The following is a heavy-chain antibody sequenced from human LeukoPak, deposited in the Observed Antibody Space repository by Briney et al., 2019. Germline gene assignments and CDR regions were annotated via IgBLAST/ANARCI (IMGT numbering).Heavy chain of an antibody. CDR1: GGSISSYY. CDR3: ARESTVVVVAATFGNFDY. Sequence: SETLSLTCTVSGGSISSYYWSWIRQPPGKGLEWIGYIYYSGSTNYNPSLKSRVTISVDTSKNQFSLKLSSVTAADTAVYYCARESTVVVVAATFGNFDYWGQGTLVTVSS. D-gene: IGHD2-15*01. CDR2: IYYSGST. V-gene: IGHV4-59*12. J-gene: IGHJ4*02.